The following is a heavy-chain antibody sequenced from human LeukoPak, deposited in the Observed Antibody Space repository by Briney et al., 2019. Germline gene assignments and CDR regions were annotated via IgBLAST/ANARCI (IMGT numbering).Heavy chain of an antibody. CDR2: INPNSGGT. Sequence: ASVKVSCKASGYTFTGYYMHWVRQAPGQGLEWMGWINPNSGGTNYAQKFQGRVTMTRDTSISTAYMELSRLRSDDTAVYYCARDPHEYCSSTSCYRDMDVWGKGTTVTVSS. J-gene: IGHJ6*03. D-gene: IGHD2-2*02. CDR3: ARDPHEYCSSTSCYRDMDV. CDR1: GYTFTGYY. V-gene: IGHV1-2*02.